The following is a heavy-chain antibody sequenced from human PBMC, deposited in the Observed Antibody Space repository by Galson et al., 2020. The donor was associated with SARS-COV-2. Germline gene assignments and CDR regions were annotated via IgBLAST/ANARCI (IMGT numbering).Heavy chain of an antibody. CDR1: GYSFPNFW. V-gene: IGHV5-51*01. J-gene: IGHJ3*02. CDR3: ARTGGSSISPYAFDS. CDR2: IFPGDSDA. Sequence: GESLKISCKGSGYSFPNFWIGWVRQMPGKGLEWMGIIFPGDSDARYRPSFQGQVTFSVDKSLSIAYLQWNSLQASDTAMYYCARTGGSSISPYAFDSWGQGTMVTVSS. D-gene: IGHD2-2*01.